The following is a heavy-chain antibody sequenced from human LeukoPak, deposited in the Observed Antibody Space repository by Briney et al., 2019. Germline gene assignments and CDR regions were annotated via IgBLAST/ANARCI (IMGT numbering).Heavy chain of an antibody. J-gene: IGHJ4*02. D-gene: IGHD6-6*01. CDR1: GGSISSGNYY. Sequence: PSETLSLTCTVSGGSISSGNYYWGWIRQPPGKGLEWIGKIHHSGSTYYNPSLKSRVTISVDTSKNQFSLKLNSVTAADTAVYYCARPTREYSSSSYYFDYWGQGILVTVSS. CDR3: ARPTREYSSSSYYFDY. V-gene: IGHV4-39*01. CDR2: IHHSGST.